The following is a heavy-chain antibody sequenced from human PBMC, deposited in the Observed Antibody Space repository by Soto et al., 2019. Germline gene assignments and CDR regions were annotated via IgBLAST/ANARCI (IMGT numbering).Heavy chain of an antibody. CDR1: GGSIRSYY. CDR2: IYYSGST. J-gene: IGHJ4*02. CDR3: ARRYGSGCDY. Sequence: QVQLQESGPGLVKPSETLSLTCTVSGGSIRSYYWSWIRQPPGKGLEWIGYIYYSGSTNYYPSIKSRVTLSVDTSNNQFSLKLSSVTAADTAVYYCARRYGSGCDYWGQGTLVTVSA. V-gene: IGHV4-59*08. D-gene: IGHD5-18*01.